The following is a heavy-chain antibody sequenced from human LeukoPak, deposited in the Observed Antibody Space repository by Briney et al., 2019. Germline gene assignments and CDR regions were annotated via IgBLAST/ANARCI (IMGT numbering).Heavy chain of an antibody. V-gene: IGHV4-59*08. Sequence: PSETLSLTCTVSGGSISSYYWSWIRQPPGKGLEWIGYIYYSGSTNYNPSLKSRVTISVDTSKNQFSLKMSSVTAAGTAVYYCAVPASTGQHDAFDSGGQGTMVTVSP. CDR2: IYYSGST. D-gene: IGHD2-2*01. J-gene: IGHJ3*02. CDR3: AVPASTGQHDAFDS. CDR1: GGSISSYY.